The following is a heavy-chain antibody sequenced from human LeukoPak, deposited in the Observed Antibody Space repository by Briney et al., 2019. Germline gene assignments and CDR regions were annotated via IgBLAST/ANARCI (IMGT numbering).Heavy chain of an antibody. V-gene: IGHV1-18*01. D-gene: IGHD7-27*01. J-gene: IGHJ6*02. CDR2: ISAYNGNT. CDR1: GYTFISYG. CDR3: ARGLPWGQNSLYGMDV. Sequence: GASVKVSCKASGYTFISYGVSWVRQAPGQGLEWMGWISAYNGNTNYAQKVQARVTMTRDTSTSTAYMELRSLGSDDTAVYYCARGLPWGQNSLYGMDVWGQGTTVTVSS.